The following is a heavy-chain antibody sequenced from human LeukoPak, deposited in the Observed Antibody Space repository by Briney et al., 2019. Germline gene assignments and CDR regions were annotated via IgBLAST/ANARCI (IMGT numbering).Heavy chain of an antibody. Sequence: ASVKVSCKASGYTFTSYYMHRVRQAPGQGLEWMGIINPSGGSTSYAQKFQGRVTMTRDTSTSTVYMELSSLRSEDTAVYYCARDLWLRLGYYYGMDVWGQGTTVTVSS. D-gene: IGHD3-16*01. CDR3: ARDLWLRLGYYYGMDV. J-gene: IGHJ6*02. CDR1: GYTFTSYY. CDR2: INPSGGST. V-gene: IGHV1-46*01.